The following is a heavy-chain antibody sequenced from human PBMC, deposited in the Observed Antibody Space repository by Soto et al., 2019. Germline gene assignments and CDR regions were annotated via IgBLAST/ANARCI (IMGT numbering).Heavy chain of an antibody. CDR1: GFTFSSYA. CDR2: ISYDGSDK. Sequence: QVQLVESGGGVVQPGRSLRLSCAASGFTFSSYAMHWVRQAPGKGLEWVAVISYDGSDKYYADSVKGRFTISRDNSKNTLYPQMNSLRADATAVEYCAKALGELSPESYDYWGQGTLITVSS. J-gene: IGHJ4*02. V-gene: IGHV3-30*18. D-gene: IGHD3-16*02. CDR3: AKALGELSPESYDY.